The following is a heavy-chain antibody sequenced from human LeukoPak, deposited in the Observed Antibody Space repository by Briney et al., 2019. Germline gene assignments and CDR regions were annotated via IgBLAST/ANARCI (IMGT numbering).Heavy chain of an antibody. V-gene: IGHV1-24*01. CDR2: FDPEDGET. D-gene: IGHD3-22*01. J-gene: IGHJ3*02. Sequence: ASMKVSCKVSGYTLTELSMHWVRQAPGKGLEWMGGFDPEDGETIYAQKFQGRVTMTEDTSTDTAYMELSSLRSEDTAVYYCATGLQSALIVVQSYDAFDIWGQGTIDTVSS. CDR1: GYTLTELS. CDR3: ATGLQSALIVVQSYDAFDI.